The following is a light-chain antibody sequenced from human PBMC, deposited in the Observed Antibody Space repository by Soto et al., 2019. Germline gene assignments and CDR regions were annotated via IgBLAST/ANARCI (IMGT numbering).Light chain of an antibody. Sequence: DIQLTQSPSTLSASVGDRVTITCRSSQSISSWLAGYQQKPGKDPKFLIYKTSNLESGVPSRFSGSGSGTEFTLNISSMQPDDFATYYCQYYNNYCWTFGQGTKVEIK. CDR1: QSISSW. J-gene: IGKJ1*01. CDR2: KTS. CDR3: QYYNNYCWT. V-gene: IGKV1-5*03.